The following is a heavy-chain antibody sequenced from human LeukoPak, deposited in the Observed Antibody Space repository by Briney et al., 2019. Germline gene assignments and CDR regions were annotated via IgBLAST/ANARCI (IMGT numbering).Heavy chain of an antibody. D-gene: IGHD3-10*01. V-gene: IGHV3-30*02. CDR1: GFTFRRYC. CDR3: ARDGIGVRGVIIMGYYYMDV. CDR2: IRYDGSNK. Sequence: GGCLRLSCAACGFTFRRYCKHWVRQAPGKGREGVAFIRYDGSNKYYADSAKGRFTIPRDNSKNTLYLQMNSLRCEDTAVYYCARDGIGVRGVIIMGYYYMDVWGKGTTVTVSS. J-gene: IGHJ6*03.